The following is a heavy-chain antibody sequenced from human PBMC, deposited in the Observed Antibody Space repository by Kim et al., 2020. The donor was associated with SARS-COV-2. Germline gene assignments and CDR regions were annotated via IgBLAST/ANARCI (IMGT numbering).Heavy chain of an antibody. CDR3: VRDRPQWD. CDR1: GFTFSTYW. J-gene: IGHJ4*02. V-gene: IGHV3-74*01. Sequence: GGSLRLSCAASGFTFSTYWIHWVRQVPGKGLEWVSRIFSDGTTSYADSVKGRFTITRDNSKNMVYLQMNSLRAEDTAVYHCVRDRPQWDWGQGTLGTVSS. CDR2: IFSDGTT. D-gene: IGHD1-26*01.